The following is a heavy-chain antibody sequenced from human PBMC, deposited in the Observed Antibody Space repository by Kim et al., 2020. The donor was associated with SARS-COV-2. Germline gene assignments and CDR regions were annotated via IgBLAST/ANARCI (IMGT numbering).Heavy chain of an antibody. CDR1: GYTFTSYY. CDR2: INPSGGST. CDR3: AGDRSSWYNWFDP. V-gene: IGHV1-46*01. Sequence: ASVKVSCKASGYTFTSYYMHWVRQAPGQGLEWLGIINPSGGSTSYAQKFQGRVTMTRDTSTSTVYMELSSLRSEDTAVYYCAGDRSSWYNWFDPWGQGTLVTVSS. J-gene: IGHJ5*02. D-gene: IGHD6-13*01.